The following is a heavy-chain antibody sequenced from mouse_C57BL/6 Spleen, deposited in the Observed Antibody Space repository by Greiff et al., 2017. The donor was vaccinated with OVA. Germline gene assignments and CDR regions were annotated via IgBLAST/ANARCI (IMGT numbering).Heavy chain of an antibody. J-gene: IGHJ2*01. Sequence: VQLQQSGAELVKPGASVKLSCKASGYTFTSYWMHWVKQRPGQGLEWIGMIHPNSGSTNYNEKFKSKATLTVDKSSSTAYMQLSSLTSEDSAVYYCARSGYYDPFDYWGQGTTLTVSS. CDR3: ARSGYYDPFDY. CDR1: GYTFTSYW. CDR2: IHPNSGST. V-gene: IGHV1-64*01. D-gene: IGHD2-4*01.